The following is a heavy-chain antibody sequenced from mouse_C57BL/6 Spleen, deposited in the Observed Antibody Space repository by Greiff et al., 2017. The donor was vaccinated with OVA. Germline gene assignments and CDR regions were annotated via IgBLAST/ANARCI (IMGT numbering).Heavy chain of an antibody. CDR2: IDPEDGDT. CDR1: GFNIQDYY. D-gene: IGHD1-1*01. V-gene: IGHV14-1*01. J-gene: IGHJ2*01. Sequence: VQLQQSGAELVRPGASVKLSCTASGFNIQDYYMHWVKQRPEQGLEWIGRIDPEDGDTEYAPKFQGKATMTADTSSNTAYLQLSSLTSEDTAVYYCTTPYYYGSSYDFDYWGQGTTLTVSS. CDR3: TTPYYYGSSYDFDY.